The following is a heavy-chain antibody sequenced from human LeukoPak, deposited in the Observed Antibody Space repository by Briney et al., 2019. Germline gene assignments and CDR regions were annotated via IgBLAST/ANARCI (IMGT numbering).Heavy chain of an antibody. CDR1: GFTFSSYW. Sequence: GGSLRLSCAASGFTFSSYWMSWVRQAPGKGLEWVANIKQDGSEKHYVDSVKGRFTISRDNAKNSLYLQMNSLRAEDTAVYYCARHIVGGRDAFDIWGQGTMVTVSS. V-gene: IGHV3-7*01. CDR3: ARHIVGGRDAFDI. CDR2: IKQDGSEK. D-gene: IGHD1-26*01. J-gene: IGHJ3*02.